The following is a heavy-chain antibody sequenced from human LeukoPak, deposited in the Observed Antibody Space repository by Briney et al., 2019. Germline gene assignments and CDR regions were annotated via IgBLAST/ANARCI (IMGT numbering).Heavy chain of an antibody. CDR2: IYTSGST. Sequence: SETLSLTCTVSVSGGSISSYYWSWIRQPAGKGLEWIGRIYTSGSTNYNPSHKSRVTMSVDTSQNQFSLKLSSVTAADTAVYYCARDLYYSGSGSYYNVGYFDYWGQGTLVTVSS. V-gene: IGHV4-4*07. CDR3: ARDLYYSGSGSYYNVGYFDY. CDR1: GGSISSYY. J-gene: IGHJ4*02. D-gene: IGHD3-10*01.